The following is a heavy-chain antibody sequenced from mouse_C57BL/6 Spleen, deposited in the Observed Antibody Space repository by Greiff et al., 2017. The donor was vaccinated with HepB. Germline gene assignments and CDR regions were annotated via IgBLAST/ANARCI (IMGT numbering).Heavy chain of an antibody. D-gene: IGHD1-1*01. Sequence: VQLQQSGAELVKPGASVKLSCTASGFNIKAYYMHWVKQRTEQGLEWIGRIDPEDGETKYAPKFQGKATITADTSSNTAYLQLSSLTSEDTAVYYCAPLYGSSYGYFDYWGQGTTLTVSS. CDR1: GFNIKAYY. J-gene: IGHJ2*01. V-gene: IGHV14-2*01. CDR2: IDPEDGET. CDR3: APLYGSSYGYFDY.